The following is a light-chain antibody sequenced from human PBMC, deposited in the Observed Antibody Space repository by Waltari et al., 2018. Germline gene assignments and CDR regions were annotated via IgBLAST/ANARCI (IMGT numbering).Light chain of an antibody. CDR3: QQYGGSPSIT. CDR1: QSVNSGH. J-gene: IGKJ5*01. V-gene: IGKV3-20*01. Sequence: EIVLTQSPGTLSLSPGERATLSCRASQSVNSGHLVWYQQKSGQAPRLLIYGASTRATGIPDRFSGSGSGTDFTLTIGRLEPEDFAVYYCQQYGGSPSITFGQGTRLEIK. CDR2: GAS.